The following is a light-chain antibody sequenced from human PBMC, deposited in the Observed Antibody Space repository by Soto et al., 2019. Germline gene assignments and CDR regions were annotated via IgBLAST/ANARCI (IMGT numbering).Light chain of an antibody. Sequence: DIQMTQSPSSVSASVGDRVTITCRASQGISSWLAWYQQKPGKPPKLLIYEESTLHSGVPSRFSGRKSGTQFTLTIDSLQPEDFATYYCQQVKTYPRTFGGGTKV. J-gene: IGKJ4*01. CDR3: QQVKTYPRT. CDR2: EES. CDR1: QGISSW. V-gene: IGKV1-12*01.